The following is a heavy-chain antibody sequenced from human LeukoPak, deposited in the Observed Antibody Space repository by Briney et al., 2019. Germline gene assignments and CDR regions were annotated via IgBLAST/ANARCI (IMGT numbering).Heavy chain of an antibody. CDR3: ARSNNVFFAGDH. V-gene: IGHV1-69*01. D-gene: IGHD1/OR15-1a*01. J-gene: IGHJ4*02. CDR1: GDTFSSYA. CDR2: IIPMSGTT. Sequence: SVKVSCKASGDTFSSYAFSWVRQAPGQGLEWMGAIIPMSGTTHYAQNFQGRVTITSDESTRTVYLEVTSLRSEDTAPYYCARSNNVFFAGDHWGQGTLVTVSS.